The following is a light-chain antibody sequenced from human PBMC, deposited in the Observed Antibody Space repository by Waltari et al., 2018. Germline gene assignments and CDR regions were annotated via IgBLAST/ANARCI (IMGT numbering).Light chain of an antibody. CDR3: LQTYTTPLT. Sequence: DIQMTQSPSSLSASVGDRVTITCRASQSISGSLHWYQPKRGKAPKLLIYAASSLQRGVPSRFSGSASGTYFTLTISSLQPEDFATYYCLQTYTTPLTFGGGTNVEIK. CDR1: QSISGS. V-gene: IGKV1-39*01. J-gene: IGKJ4*01. CDR2: AAS.